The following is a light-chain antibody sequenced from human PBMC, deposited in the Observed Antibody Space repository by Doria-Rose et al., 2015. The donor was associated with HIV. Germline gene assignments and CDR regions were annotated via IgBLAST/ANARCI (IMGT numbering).Light chain of an antibody. CDR1: QSFSSTY. J-gene: IGKJ1*01. CDR2: DGS. Sequence: EIVLTQSPGTLSSSPGERATLSCRASQSFSSTYLAWYQQKPVQAPSLLIYDGSTRATGIPDRFSASVSGTDFTLTINRLEPEDFALYYCHQYGTSWTFGQGTKVEI. V-gene: IGKV3-20*01. CDR3: HQYGTSWT.